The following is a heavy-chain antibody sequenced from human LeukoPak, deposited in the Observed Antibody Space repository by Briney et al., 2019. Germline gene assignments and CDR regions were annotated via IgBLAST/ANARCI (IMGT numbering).Heavy chain of an antibody. V-gene: IGHV4-38-2*02. D-gene: IGHD1-26*01. Sequence: SETLSLTCTVSGYSISSGYYWGWIRQPPGKGLEWIGSIYYSGSTYYNPSLKSRVTISVDTSKNQFSLKRSSVTAADTAVYYCASNLVGAWGQGTLVTVSS. CDR1: GYSISSGYY. CDR2: IYYSGST. J-gene: IGHJ5*02. CDR3: ASNLVGA.